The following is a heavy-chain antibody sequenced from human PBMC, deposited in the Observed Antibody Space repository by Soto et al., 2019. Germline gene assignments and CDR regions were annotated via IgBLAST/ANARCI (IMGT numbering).Heavy chain of an antibody. Sequence: QVHLVQSGAEVKKPGASVKVSCKASGYTFTSYAMHWVRQAPGERLEWMGGINAGNGNTRYSQRFQGRITITRDTFASPAYMELSSLRSDDTAVYCCARFPSAAGKRNWYFDLWGRGTLVTVSS. V-gene: IGHV1-3*01. CDR1: GYTFTSYA. CDR3: ARFPSAAGKRNWYFDL. J-gene: IGHJ2*01. D-gene: IGHD6-13*01. CDR2: INAGNGNT.